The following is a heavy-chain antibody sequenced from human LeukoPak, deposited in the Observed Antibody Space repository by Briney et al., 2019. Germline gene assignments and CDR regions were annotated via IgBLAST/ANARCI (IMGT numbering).Heavy chain of an antibody. Sequence: GGSLRLPCAASGFTFNNYTMHWVRQGPGEGLEWVSLISWDGGKTYYADSVQGRFTISRDNSKNSLYLQMNSLTSEDSAFYYCVKGHYYGSGSYFDYWGQGTLVTVSS. V-gene: IGHV3-43*01. J-gene: IGHJ4*02. CDR3: VKGHYYGSGSYFDY. CDR2: ISWDGGKT. D-gene: IGHD3-10*01. CDR1: GFTFNNYT.